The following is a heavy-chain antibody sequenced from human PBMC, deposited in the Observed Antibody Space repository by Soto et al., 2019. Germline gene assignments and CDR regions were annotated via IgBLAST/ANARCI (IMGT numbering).Heavy chain of an antibody. CDR3: ARGGYFDSSNYLGY. J-gene: IGHJ4*02. V-gene: IGHV1-3*01. Sequence: ASVKVSCKAAGYSFPSHGINWVRQDPGRGLEWMGWINPGNGNTKYSQQFQGRVIIDRDTSASTAYMELSSLRSEDTAVYYCARGGYFDSSNYLGYWGLGTLVTVSS. D-gene: IGHD3-22*01. CDR2: INPGNGNT. CDR1: GYSFPSHG.